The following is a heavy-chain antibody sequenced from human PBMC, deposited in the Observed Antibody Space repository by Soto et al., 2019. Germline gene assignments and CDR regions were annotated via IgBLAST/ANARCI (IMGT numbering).Heavy chain of an antibody. CDR3: ARPVEPFYYYGMDV. J-gene: IGHJ6*02. CDR2: ISSSSSTI. Sequence: PGGSLRLSCAASGFTFSSYSMNWVRQAPGKGLEWVSYISSSSSTIYYADSVRGRFTISRDNSKNTLYLQMNTLRPEDTALYFCARPVEPFYYYGMDVWGQGTTVTVSS. V-gene: IGHV3-48*01. CDR1: GFTFSSYS.